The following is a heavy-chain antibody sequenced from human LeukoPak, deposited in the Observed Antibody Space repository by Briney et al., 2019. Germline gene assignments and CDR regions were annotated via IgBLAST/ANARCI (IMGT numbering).Heavy chain of an antibody. CDR1: GFTFSDFY. CDR2: ISSSGSTI. CDR3: ARRRYNWNAIDY. D-gene: IGHD1-20*01. Sequence: PGGALRLSCAASGFTFSDFYMSWVRPAPGKGLEWVSYISSSGSTIYYADSVKGRFTISRDNAKNSLYLQVNSLRAEDTAVYYCARRRYNWNAIDYWGQGTLVTVSS. V-gene: IGHV3-11*01. J-gene: IGHJ4*02.